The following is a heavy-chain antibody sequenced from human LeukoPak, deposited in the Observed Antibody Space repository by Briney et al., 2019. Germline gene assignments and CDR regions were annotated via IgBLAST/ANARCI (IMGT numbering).Heavy chain of an antibody. CDR1: GGSINSYY. V-gene: IGHV4-59*08. CDR3: ARNGFRWFDP. J-gene: IGHJ5*02. CDR2: MYYSGST. D-gene: IGHD5-24*01. Sequence: PSETLSLTCTVSGGSINSYYWSWIRQPPGKGLEWIGYMYYSGSTNYNPSLKSRVTISVDTSKNQFSLKLSSVTAADTAVYYCARNGFRWFDPWGQGTLVTVS.